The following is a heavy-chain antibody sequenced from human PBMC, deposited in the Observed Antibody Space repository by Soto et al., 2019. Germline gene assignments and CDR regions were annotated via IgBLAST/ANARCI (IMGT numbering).Heavy chain of an antibody. J-gene: IGHJ2*01. CDR3: TRDTRFWYFDL. Sequence: SQTLSLTCAISGDSVSSVNAGWNWIRQSPSRGLEWLGRTYYRSRWYDDYAVSVKGRIAINPDTSKNHISLQLNSVTPEDTAVYYCTRDTRFWYFDLWGRGTLVTVSS. CDR2: TYYRSRWYD. CDR1: GDSVSSVNAG. V-gene: IGHV6-1*01. D-gene: IGHD3-9*01.